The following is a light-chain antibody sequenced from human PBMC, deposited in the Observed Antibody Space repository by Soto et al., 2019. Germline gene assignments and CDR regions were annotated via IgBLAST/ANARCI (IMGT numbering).Light chain of an antibody. CDR3: QSYDSRLSVV. J-gene: IGLJ2*01. Sequence: QPVLAQPPSVSGAPGQTVTISCTGSSSNIGAGYGVHWYQQFPGTAPKLLISGNTKRPSGVPERFSGSKSGTSASLAITGLQPEDEADYYCQSYDSRLSVVFGGGTKVTVL. V-gene: IGLV1-40*01. CDR1: SSNIGAGYG. CDR2: GNT.